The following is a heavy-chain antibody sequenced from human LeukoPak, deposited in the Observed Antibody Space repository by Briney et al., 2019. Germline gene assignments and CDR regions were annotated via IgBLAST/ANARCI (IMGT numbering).Heavy chain of an antibody. J-gene: IGHJ4*02. D-gene: IGHD1-26*01. CDR3: AREFARATE. Sequence: ETLSLTCTVSGGSISSHYWNWVRQAPGKGLEWFSSISSSSSYIYYADSVKGRFTISRDNAKNSLYLQMNSLRAEDTAVYYCAREFARATEWGQGTLVTVSS. V-gene: IGHV3-21*01. CDR2: ISSSSSYI. CDR1: GGSISSHY.